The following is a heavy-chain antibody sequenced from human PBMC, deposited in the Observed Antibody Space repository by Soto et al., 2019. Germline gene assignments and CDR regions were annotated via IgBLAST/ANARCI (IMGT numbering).Heavy chain of an antibody. Sequence: QVQLVQSGAEVQKPGSSVKVSCKASGGTFSSYAISWVRQAPGQGLEWMGGIIPIFGTANYAQKFQGRVTITADESTSTAYMELSSLRSEDTAVYYCARDPREYSSSSGWFDPWGQGTLVTVSS. CDR3: ARDPREYSSSSGWFDP. CDR1: GGTFSSYA. V-gene: IGHV1-69*01. D-gene: IGHD6-6*01. CDR2: IIPIFGTA. J-gene: IGHJ5*02.